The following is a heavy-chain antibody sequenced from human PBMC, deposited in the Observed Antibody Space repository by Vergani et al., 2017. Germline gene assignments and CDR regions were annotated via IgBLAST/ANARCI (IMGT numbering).Heavy chain of an antibody. Sequence: EVQLLESGGGLVQPGGSLRLSCAASGFTFSSYAMSWVRQAPGKGLEWVSAIIGSGGSTYYADSVKGRFTISRDNSKNTLYLRMNSLRAEDTAVYDCAKGILPGASVRGVNLGDYYYGMDVWGQGTTVTVYS. CDR1: GFTFSSYA. CDR3: AKGILPGASVRGVNLGDYYYGMDV. J-gene: IGHJ6*02. CDR2: IIGSGGST. D-gene: IGHD3-10*02. V-gene: IGHV3-23*01.